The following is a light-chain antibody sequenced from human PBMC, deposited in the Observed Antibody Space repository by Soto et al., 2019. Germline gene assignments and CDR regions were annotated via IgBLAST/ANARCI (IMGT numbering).Light chain of an antibody. J-gene: IGLJ2*01. Sequence: QSVLTQPASVSGSPGQSITISCTGTSSDVGSYNLVSWYQQYPGKAPKFIIYEVSKRPSGVSNRFSGSKSGNTASLTISGLQAEDEADCYCCSYAGSTTHVVFGGGTQVTVL. CDR3: CSYAGSTTHVV. V-gene: IGLV2-23*02. CDR1: SSDVGSYNL. CDR2: EVS.